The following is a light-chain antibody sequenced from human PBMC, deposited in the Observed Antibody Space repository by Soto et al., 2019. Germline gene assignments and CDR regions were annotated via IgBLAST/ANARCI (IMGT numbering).Light chain of an antibody. CDR1: QTITTY. V-gene: IGKV1-39*01. CDR3: QQTYITPWT. Sequence: IQVTQSPSSLSASVGDGVTITCRASQTITTYLNWYQQKPGKAPKLLIYTASSLQSGVPSRFSGSGSGTDFTLTISSLQPEDFAIYYCQQTYITPWTFGPGTKVEI. J-gene: IGKJ1*01. CDR2: TAS.